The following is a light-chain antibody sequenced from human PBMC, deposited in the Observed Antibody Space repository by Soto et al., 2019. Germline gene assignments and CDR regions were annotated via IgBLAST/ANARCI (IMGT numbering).Light chain of an antibody. CDR3: QHYYNWPRT. J-gene: IGKJ1*01. CDR2: GAS. Sequence: EIVKTQSPATLFVSPGEKATLSCRASQSVSSYLAWYQQKPGQAPRLLIYGASTRATGIPARFSGSGSGTEFTLTISSLQSEDFAVYYCQHYYNWPRTFGQGTKV. V-gene: IGKV3-15*01. CDR1: QSVSSY.